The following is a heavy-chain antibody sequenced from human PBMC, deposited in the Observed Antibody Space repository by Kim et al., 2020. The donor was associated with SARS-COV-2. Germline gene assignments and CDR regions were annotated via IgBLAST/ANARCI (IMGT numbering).Heavy chain of an antibody. Sequence: ASVKVSCKPSGYTFTSYYMHWVRQAPGQGLEWMGIINPSGGSTSYAQKFQGRVTMTRDTSTSTVYMELSSLRSEDTAVYYCARETTDSSSWWGGVYYYYYYMDVWGKGTTVTVSS. V-gene: IGHV1-46*01. CDR3: ARETTDSSSWWGGVYYYYYYMDV. CDR2: INPSGGST. CDR1: GYTFTSYY. J-gene: IGHJ6*03. D-gene: IGHD6-13*01.